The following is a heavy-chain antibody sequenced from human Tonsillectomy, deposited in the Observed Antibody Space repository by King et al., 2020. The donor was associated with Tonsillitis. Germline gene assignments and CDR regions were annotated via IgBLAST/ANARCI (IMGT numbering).Heavy chain of an antibody. CDR1: GFTFSSYE. CDR3: ARDMIRDGDWNDGWDWFDP. V-gene: IGHV3-48*03. CDR2: ISSSGSTI. D-gene: IGHD1-1*01. Sequence: VQLVESGGGLVQPGGSLRLSCAASGFTFSSYEMNWVRQAPGKGLEWVSYISSSGSTIYYADSVKGRFTISRDNAKNSLYLQMNSLRAEDTAVYYCARDMIRDGDWNDGWDWFDPWGQGTLVTVSS. J-gene: IGHJ5*02.